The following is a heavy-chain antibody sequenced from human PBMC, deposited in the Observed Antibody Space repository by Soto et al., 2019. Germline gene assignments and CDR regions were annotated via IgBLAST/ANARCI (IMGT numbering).Heavy chain of an antibody. V-gene: IGHV3-23*01. Sequence: GGSLRVPCAASGFTISSYAMSWVSQAPGKGLEWVSAISGSGGSTYYADSVKGRFTISRDNSKNTLYLQMNSLRAEDTAVYYCAYSSTPFDYWGQGTLVTVSS. CDR1: GFTISSYA. J-gene: IGHJ4*02. CDR3: AYSSTPFDY. D-gene: IGHD6-13*01. CDR2: ISGSGGST.